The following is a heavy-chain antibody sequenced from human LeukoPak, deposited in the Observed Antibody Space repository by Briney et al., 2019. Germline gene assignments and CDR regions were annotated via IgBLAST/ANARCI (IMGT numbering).Heavy chain of an antibody. V-gene: IGHV3-15*01. CDR1: GFTFSNAW. D-gene: IGHD3-22*01. Sequence: GGSLRLSCAASGFTFSNAWMSWVRQAPGKGLEWVGRIKSKTDGGTTDYAEPVKGRFTISRDDSKNTLYLQMNSLKTEDTAVYYCTTDYYDSSGNPLDYWGQGTLVTVSS. CDR3: TTDYYDSSGNPLDY. CDR2: IKSKTDGGTT. J-gene: IGHJ4*02.